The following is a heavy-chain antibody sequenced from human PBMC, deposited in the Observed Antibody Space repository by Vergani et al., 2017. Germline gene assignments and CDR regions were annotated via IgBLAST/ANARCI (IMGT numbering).Heavy chain of an antibody. V-gene: IGHV3-30*02. CDR3: ANEGSANRIRGWLDH. CDR2: IQYDGSDI. Sequence: QVHLVESGGGVVQPGRSLRLSCVASGFSVSNSGMHWVRQTPGKGLEWVAFIQYDGSDIFYADFVEGRFTISRDNSKNSLYLQMRSLRFDDTAVYYCANEGSANRIRGWLDHWGQGALVTVSS. D-gene: IGHD3-10*01. J-gene: IGHJ4*02. CDR1: GFSVSNSG.